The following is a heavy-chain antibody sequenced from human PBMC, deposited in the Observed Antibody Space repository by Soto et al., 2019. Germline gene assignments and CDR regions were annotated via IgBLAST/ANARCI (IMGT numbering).Heavy chain of an antibody. Sequence: SETLSLTCSVSGGSISSSSYFWGWIRQPPGKGLEWIGSIYYSGSTYYKPSLKSRVTVSVDTSKNQFSLKLRYVTAADTAVYYCARHPSDFWFDPWGQGTLVTVS. CDR2: IYYSGST. V-gene: IGHV4-39*01. CDR1: GGSISSSSYF. CDR3: ARHPSDFWFDP. D-gene: IGHD2-21*02. J-gene: IGHJ5*02.